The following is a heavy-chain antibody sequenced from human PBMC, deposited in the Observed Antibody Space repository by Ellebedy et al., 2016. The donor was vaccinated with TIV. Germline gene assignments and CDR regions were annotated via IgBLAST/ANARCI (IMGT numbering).Heavy chain of an antibody. CDR2: ISYDGSNK. V-gene: IGHV3-30*18. CDR1: GFTFSSYG. Sequence: GGSLRLXXAASGFTFSSYGMHWVRQAPGKGLEWVAVISYDGSNKYYADSVKGRFTISRDNSKNTLYLQMNSLRAEDTAVYYCAKGPGDYGGIYYYYYYMDVWGKGTTVTVSS. CDR3: AKGPGDYGGIYYYYYYMDV. J-gene: IGHJ6*03. D-gene: IGHD4-23*01.